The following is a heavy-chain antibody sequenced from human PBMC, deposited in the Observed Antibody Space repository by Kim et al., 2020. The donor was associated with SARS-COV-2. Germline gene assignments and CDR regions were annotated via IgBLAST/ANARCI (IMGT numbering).Heavy chain of an antibody. V-gene: IGHV4-59*01. CDR2: IHSSGST. CDR3: ARDGGNRGGACCIPFDY. Sequence: SETLSLTCTVSGGSISTYYWSWFRQPPGKGLQWVGYIHSSGSTNYNPSLKSRVTMSVDTSKNEFSLKLRSVTDADTAVCYCARDGGNRGGACCIPFDYWG. D-gene: IGHD2-21*02. J-gene: IGHJ4*01. CDR1: GGSISTYY.